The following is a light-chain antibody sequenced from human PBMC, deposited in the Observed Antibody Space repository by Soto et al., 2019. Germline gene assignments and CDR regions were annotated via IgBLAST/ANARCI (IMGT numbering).Light chain of an antibody. CDR3: QQYNNWPFS. CDR2: DVS. Sequence: DIQMTQSPSTLSASVGDRVTITSRASQSISSWLAWYQQKPGKAPKLLIYDVSTRATGVPARFSGTGSETDFTLTISGLQSDDSAVYFCQQYNNWPFSFGQGTRLEIK. CDR1: QSISSW. J-gene: IGKJ5*01. V-gene: IGKV1-5*01.